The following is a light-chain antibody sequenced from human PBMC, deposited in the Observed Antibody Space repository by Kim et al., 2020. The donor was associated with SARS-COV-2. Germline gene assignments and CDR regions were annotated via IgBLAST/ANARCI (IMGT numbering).Light chain of an antibody. CDR3: QQRSDGNT. V-gene: IGKV3-11*01. CDR2: DAS. CDR1: QGVSSS. J-gene: IGKJ2*01. Sequence: LSCPPGARATLAGRASQGVSSSLAWYQQNPGQAPRLLIYDASNRATGIPARFSGSGSGTDFTLTISSLEPEDFAVYYCQQRSDGNTFGQGTKLEIK.